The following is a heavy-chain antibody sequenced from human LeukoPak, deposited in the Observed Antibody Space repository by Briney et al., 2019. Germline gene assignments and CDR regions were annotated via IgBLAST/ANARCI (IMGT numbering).Heavy chain of an antibody. J-gene: IGHJ4*02. Sequence: PSETLSLTCAVSGYSISSGYYWGWIRQPPGKGLEWIGSIYHSGGAYYNPSLKSRVTISVDTSKNQFSLKLSSVTAADTAVYYCARDGSSTGWYLYWGQGDLVTVSS. V-gene: IGHV4-38-2*02. D-gene: IGHD6-19*01. CDR1: GYSISSGYY. CDR3: ARDGSSTGWYLY. CDR2: IYHSGGA.